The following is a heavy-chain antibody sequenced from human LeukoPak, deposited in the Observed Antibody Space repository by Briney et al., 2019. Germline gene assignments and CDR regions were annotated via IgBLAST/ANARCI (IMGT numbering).Heavy chain of an antibody. CDR2: IYPGDSDT. J-gene: IGHJ4*02. V-gene: IGHV5-51*01. CDR3: ARIPATAGEVAFGFDY. D-gene: IGHD2-2*01. Sequence: GESLKISCKGSGYSFTSYWIGWVRQMPGKGLEWMGIIYPGDSDTRYSPSFQGQVTISADKSISTAYLQWSSLKASDTAMYYCARIPATAGEVAFGFDYWGQGTLVTVSS. CDR1: GYSFTSYW.